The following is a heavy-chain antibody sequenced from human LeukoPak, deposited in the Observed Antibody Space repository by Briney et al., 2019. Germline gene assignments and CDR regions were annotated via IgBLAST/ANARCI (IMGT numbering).Heavy chain of an antibody. Sequence: PGGSLRLSCAASGFTVSSNYMSWVRQAPGKGLEWASVIYSGGSTYYADSVKGRFAISRDNSKNTLYLQMNSLRAEDTAVYYCARANYGAVDYFDYWGQGTLVTVSS. CDR1: GFTVSSNY. D-gene: IGHD4-17*01. V-gene: IGHV3-66*02. CDR2: IYSGGST. CDR3: ARANYGAVDYFDY. J-gene: IGHJ4*02.